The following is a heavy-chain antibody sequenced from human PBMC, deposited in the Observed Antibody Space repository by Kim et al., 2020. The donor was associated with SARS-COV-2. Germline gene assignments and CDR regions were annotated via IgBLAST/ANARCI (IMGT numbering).Heavy chain of an antibody. V-gene: IGHV3-53*01. J-gene: IGHJ4*02. D-gene: IGHD2-21*02. Sequence: GGSLRLSCAASGFTVSSNYMSWVRQAPGKGLEWVSVIYSGGSTYYADSVKGRFTISRDNSKNTLYLQMNSLRAEDTAVYYCASPLVYGDCGGDCYTDYWGQGTLVTVSS. CDR3: ASPLVYGDCGGDCYTDY. CDR1: GFTVSSNY. CDR2: IYSGGST.